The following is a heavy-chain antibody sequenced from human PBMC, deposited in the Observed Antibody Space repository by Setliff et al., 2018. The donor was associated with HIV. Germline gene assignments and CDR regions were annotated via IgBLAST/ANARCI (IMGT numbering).Heavy chain of an antibody. CDR3: ARDSGTTMGASGPGY. CDR1: GFTFSNYW. V-gene: IGHV3-7*01. Sequence: ETLSLSCAASGFTFSNYWIIWVRQAPGKGLEWVANINQDGSKKYYVDSVKGRFTISRDNAKNSLYLQMNSLTADDTAVYYCARDSGTTMGASGPGYWGQGTLVTVSS. D-gene: IGHD1-26*01. J-gene: IGHJ4*02. CDR2: INQDGSKK.